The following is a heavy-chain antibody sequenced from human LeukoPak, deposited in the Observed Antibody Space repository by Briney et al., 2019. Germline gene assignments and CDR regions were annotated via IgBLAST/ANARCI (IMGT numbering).Heavy chain of an antibody. J-gene: IGHJ5*02. CDR1: GYTFTSYG. D-gene: IGHD6-13*01. Sequence: ASVKVSCTASGYTFTSYGMNWVRQAPGQGLEWMGWINTNTANPTYAQGFTGRFVFSLDTSVSTAYLQISSLKAEDTAVYYCARVVRIAAAGIDWFDPWGQGTLVTVSS. V-gene: IGHV7-4-1*02. CDR3: ARVVRIAAAGIDWFDP. CDR2: INTNTANP.